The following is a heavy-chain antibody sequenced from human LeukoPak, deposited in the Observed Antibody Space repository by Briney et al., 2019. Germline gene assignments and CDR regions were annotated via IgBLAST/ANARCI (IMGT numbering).Heavy chain of an antibody. D-gene: IGHD6-6*01. V-gene: IGHV3-48*04. Sequence: GGSLGLSCAASGFTFSSYSMNWVRQAPGKGLEWVSYISSSSSTIYYADSVKGRFTISRDNAKNSLYLQMNSLRAEDTAVYYCAREGAAPSLYMDVWGKGTTVTVSS. J-gene: IGHJ6*03. CDR1: GFTFSSYS. CDR2: ISSSSSTI. CDR3: AREGAAPSLYMDV.